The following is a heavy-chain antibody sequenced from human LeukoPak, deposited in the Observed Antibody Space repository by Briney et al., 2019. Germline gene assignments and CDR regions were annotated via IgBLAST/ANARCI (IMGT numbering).Heavy chain of an antibody. V-gene: IGHV4-59*01. CDR1: GGSISSYY. D-gene: IGHD3-16*01. Sequence: LETLSLTFTVSGGSISSYYWSWIRQPPGKGLEWIGYIYYSGSTNYNPSLKSRVTISVDTSKNQFSLKLSSVTAADTAVYYCASLYDSAAWYFDLWGRGTLVTVSS. CDR2: IYYSGST. J-gene: IGHJ2*01. CDR3: ASLYDSAAWYFDL.